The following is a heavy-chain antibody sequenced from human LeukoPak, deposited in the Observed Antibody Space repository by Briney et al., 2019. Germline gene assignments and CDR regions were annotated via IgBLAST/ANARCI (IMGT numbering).Heavy chain of an antibody. D-gene: IGHD2-2*01. V-gene: IGHV1-18*01. CDR3: AREGDCSSTSSYSYPIDA. J-gene: IGHJ5*02. CDR1: GYTFTSYD. CDR2: INTYNANT. Sequence: GASVKVSCKASGYTFTSYDIIWVRPAPGQGLERMGWINTYNANTNFAQKLQGRVTMTTDTSTSTAYMGLRSLRSDDTAVYYCAREGDCSSTSSYSYPIDAWGQGTLVTVSP.